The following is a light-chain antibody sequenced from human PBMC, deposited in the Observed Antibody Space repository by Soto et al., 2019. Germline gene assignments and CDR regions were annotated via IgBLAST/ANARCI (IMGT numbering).Light chain of an antibody. CDR1: QRIDNY. Sequence: DIQMTQSPSSLSASVGDRVTITCRASQRIDNYLNWYQQKPGKAPKLLIFAASRLQSGVPSRFSGSGSETDFTLTISRVQSEDAAVYYCQQFDSWPPITFGQGTKLEIK. J-gene: IGKJ2*01. V-gene: IGKV1-39*01. CDR2: AAS. CDR3: QQFDSWPPIT.